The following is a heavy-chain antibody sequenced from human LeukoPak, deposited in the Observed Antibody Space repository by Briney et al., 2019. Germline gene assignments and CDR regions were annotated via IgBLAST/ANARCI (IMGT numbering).Heavy chain of an antibody. Sequence: ASVKVSCKASGYTFADYYIHWVRQAPGQGLEWMGWMNPNSGDTNYARSFQGRVTMTRDMSISTAYMELSRLRSDDTAVYYCAKVASTTRRHDAFDIWGQGTLVTVSS. D-gene: IGHD1-1*01. CDR3: AKVASTTRRHDAFDI. V-gene: IGHV1-2*02. J-gene: IGHJ3*02. CDR2: MNPNSGDT. CDR1: GYTFADYY.